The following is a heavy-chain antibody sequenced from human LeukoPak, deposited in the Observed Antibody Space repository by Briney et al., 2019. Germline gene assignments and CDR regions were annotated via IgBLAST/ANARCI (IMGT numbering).Heavy chain of an antibody. Sequence: GGSLRLSCAASGFTFSYYAMSWVRQAPGKGLEWVSAISGSGGSTYYADSVKGRFTISRDNSKNTLYLQMNSLRAEDTAVYYCAKVRLHSSSWDSFDYWGQGTLVTVSS. CDR2: ISGSGGST. CDR3: AKVRLHSSSWDSFDY. CDR1: GFTFSYYA. D-gene: IGHD6-13*01. J-gene: IGHJ4*02. V-gene: IGHV3-23*01.